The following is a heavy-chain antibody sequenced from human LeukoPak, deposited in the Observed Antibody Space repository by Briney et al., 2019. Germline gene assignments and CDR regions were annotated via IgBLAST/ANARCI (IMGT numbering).Heavy chain of an antibody. V-gene: IGHV4-39*01. J-gene: IGHJ4*02. CDR2: IYYSGST. Sequence: SETLSLTCTVSGGSINSSSYYWGWIRQPPGKGLEWIGSIYYSGSTYYKPSLKSRVTISVDMSKSQFSLRLTSVTAADTAVYYCARRSSSAWVFDYWGQGTLVTVSS. D-gene: IGHD6-19*01. CDR3: ARRSSSAWVFDY. CDR1: GGSINSSSYY.